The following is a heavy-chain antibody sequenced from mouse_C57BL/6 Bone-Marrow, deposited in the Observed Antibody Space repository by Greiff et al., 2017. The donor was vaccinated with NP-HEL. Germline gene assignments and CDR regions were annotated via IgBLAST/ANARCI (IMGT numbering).Heavy chain of an antibody. D-gene: IGHD1-1*01. J-gene: IGHJ4*01. Sequence: DVKLVESGGGLVQPGGSLKLSCAASGFTFSDYYMYWVRQTPEKRLEWVAYISNGGGSTYYPDTVKGRFTISRDNAKNTLYLQMSRLKSEDTAMYYCARHERVEDAMDYWGQGTSVTVSS. CDR1: GFTFSDYY. CDR2: ISNGGGST. CDR3: ARHERVEDAMDY. V-gene: IGHV5-12*01.